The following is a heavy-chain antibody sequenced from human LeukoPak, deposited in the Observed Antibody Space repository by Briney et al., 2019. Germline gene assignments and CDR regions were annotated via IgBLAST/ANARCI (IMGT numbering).Heavy chain of an antibody. Sequence: SETLSLTCTVSSGSISSYYWSWIRQPPGKGLEWIGYIYYSGSTNYNPSLKSRVTISVDTSKNQFSLKLSSVTAADTAVYYCAREGGDGPGWFDPWGQGTLVTVSS. CDR1: SGSISSYY. CDR2: IYYSGST. V-gene: IGHV4-59*12. D-gene: IGHD2-21*02. CDR3: AREGGDGPGWFDP. J-gene: IGHJ5*02.